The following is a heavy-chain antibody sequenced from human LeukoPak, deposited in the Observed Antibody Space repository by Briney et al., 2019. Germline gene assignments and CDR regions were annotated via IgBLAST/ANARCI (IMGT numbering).Heavy chain of an antibody. CDR2: IYTSGST. CDR3: SRANGGYDLDADY. CDR1: GGSISSGSYY. Sequence: SQTLSLTCTVSGGSISSGSYYWSWIRQPAGKGLEWIGRIYTSGSTNYNPSLKSRVTISVDTSKNQFSLKLSSVTAADTAVYYCSRANGGYDLDADYWGQGTLVTVSS. D-gene: IGHD5-12*01. J-gene: IGHJ4*02. V-gene: IGHV4-61*02.